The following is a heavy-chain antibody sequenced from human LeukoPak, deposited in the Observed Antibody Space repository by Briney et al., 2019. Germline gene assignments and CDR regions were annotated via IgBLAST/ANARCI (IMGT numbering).Heavy chain of an antibody. CDR1: RFTFSDYY. D-gene: IGHD1-26*01. J-gene: IGHJ4*02. CDR2: ISSSGSTI. CDR3: ARDSSGSYPRSGFFDY. V-gene: IGHV3-11*04. Sequence: GGSLRLSCAASRFTFSDYYMSWIRQAPGKGLEGVSYISSSGSTIYYADSVKGRFTISRDNAKNSLYLQMNSLRAEDTAVYYCARDSSGSYPRSGFFDYRGQGTLVTVSS.